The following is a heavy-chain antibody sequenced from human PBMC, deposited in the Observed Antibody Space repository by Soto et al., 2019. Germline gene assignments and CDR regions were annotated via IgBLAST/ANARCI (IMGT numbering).Heavy chain of an antibody. Sequence: QVTLKESGPVLVKATETLTLTCRISGFSLTTGRMGVSWIRQPPGKALEWLAHIFSNNERAYSTPLKHSLSTSVDTSNGPVILTLNNLVPAVAVTYFFARLDADSSAFSSASYNRLDVWGQGDSVTVS. CDR2: IFSNNER. D-gene: IGHD4-17*01. CDR3: ARLDADSSAFSSASYNRLDV. V-gene: IGHV2-26*03. J-gene: IGHJ6*02. CDR1: GFSLTTGRMG.